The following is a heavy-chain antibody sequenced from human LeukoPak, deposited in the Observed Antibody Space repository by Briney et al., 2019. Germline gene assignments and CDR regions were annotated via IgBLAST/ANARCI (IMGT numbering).Heavy chain of an antibody. CDR2: IKDDGSDK. Sequence: GGSLRLSCAASGFTFSNSWMTWVRQAPGKGLEWVATIKDDGSDKYYVDSVKGRFTISRDNAKNSLHLQMGSLRVEDTAVYYCANLGPTDWGQGTLVTVSS. V-gene: IGHV3-7*01. J-gene: IGHJ4*02. CDR3: ANLGPTD. CDR1: GFTFSNSW.